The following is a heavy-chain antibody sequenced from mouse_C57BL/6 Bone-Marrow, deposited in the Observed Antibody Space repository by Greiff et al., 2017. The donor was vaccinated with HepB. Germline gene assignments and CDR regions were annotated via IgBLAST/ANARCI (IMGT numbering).Heavy chain of an antibody. CDR2: IDPANGNT. V-gene: IGHV14-3*01. CDR1: GFNIKNTY. CDR3: ARSDYYGSSYKYFDV. D-gene: IGHD1-1*01. Sequence: VQLKESVAELVRPGASVKLSCTASGFNIKNTYMHWVKQRPEQGLEWIGRIDPANGNTKYAPKFQGKATITADTSSNTAYLQLSSLTSEDTAIYYCARSDYYGSSYKYFDVWGTGTTVTVSS. J-gene: IGHJ1*03.